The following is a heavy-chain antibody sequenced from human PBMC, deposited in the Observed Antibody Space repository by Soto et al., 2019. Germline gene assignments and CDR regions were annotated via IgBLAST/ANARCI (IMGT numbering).Heavy chain of an antibody. D-gene: IGHD2-15*01. CDR3: ARDRCSGGSCYPYNWFDP. CDR1: GYTFTSYA. Sequence: GASVKVSCKASGYTFTSYAMHWVRQAPGQRLEWMGWINAGNGNTKYSQKFQGRATITRDTSASTAYMELSSLRSEDTAVYYCARDRCSGGSCYPYNWFDPWGQGTLVTVSS. CDR2: INAGNGNT. V-gene: IGHV1-3*01. J-gene: IGHJ5*02.